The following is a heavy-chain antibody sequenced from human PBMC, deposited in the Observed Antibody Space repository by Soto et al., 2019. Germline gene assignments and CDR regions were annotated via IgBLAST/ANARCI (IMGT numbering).Heavy chain of an antibody. CDR2: IYHSGST. Sequence: QVQLQESGPGLVKPSETLSLTCTVSGGSVSSGSYHWGWIRQPPGKGLEWIGYIYHSGSTNYNPSLNYRVAISVATSKNQFTLSLTSVPAADTAVDYCARISVAWFDHWGKGTLVTVAS. CDR1: GGSVSSGSYH. J-gene: IGHJ5*02. V-gene: IGHV4-61*01. D-gene: IGHD6-19*01. CDR3: ARISVAWFDH.